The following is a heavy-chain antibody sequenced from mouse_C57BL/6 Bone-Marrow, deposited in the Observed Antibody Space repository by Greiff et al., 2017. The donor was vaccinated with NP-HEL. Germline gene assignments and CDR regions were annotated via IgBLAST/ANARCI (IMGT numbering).Heavy chain of an antibody. CDR1: GYTFTDYE. CDR3: TRYSDGYYFDY. CDR2: IDPETGGT. V-gene: IGHV1-15*01. Sequence: VQLQQSGAELVRPGASVTLSCKASGYTFTDYEMHWVKQTPVHGLEWIGAIDPETGGTAYNQKFKGKAILTADKSSSTAYMELRSLTSEDSAVYYCTRYSDGYYFDYWGQGTTLTVSS. D-gene: IGHD2-3*01. J-gene: IGHJ2*01.